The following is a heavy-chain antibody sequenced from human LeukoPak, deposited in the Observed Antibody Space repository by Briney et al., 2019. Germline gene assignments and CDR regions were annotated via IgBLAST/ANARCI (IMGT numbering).Heavy chain of an antibody. CDR3: AREGSSWFGELPYFDY. J-gene: IGHJ4*02. Sequence: GGSLRLSCAASGFTFSSYGMSWVRQAPGKGLEWVSGINWNGGSTGYADSVKGRFTISRDNAKNSLYLQMNSLRAEDTALYYCAREGSSWFGELPYFDYWGQGTLVTVSS. CDR2: INWNGGST. V-gene: IGHV3-20*04. D-gene: IGHD3-10*01. CDR1: GFTFSSYG.